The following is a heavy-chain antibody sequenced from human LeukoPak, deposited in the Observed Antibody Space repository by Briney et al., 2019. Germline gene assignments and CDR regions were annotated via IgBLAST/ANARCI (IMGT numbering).Heavy chain of an antibody. CDR2: INPNSGGT. J-gene: IGHJ4*02. CDR1: GYTFTGYY. V-gene: IGHV1-2*02. CDR3: ARNGGSGSPYFDY. D-gene: IGHD3-10*01. Sequence: ASVKVSCKASGYTFTGYYMHWVRQAPGQGLEWMGWINPNSGGTNYAQKFQGRVTMTRDTSISTAYMELSRLRSDDTAVYYCARNGGSGSPYFDYWGQGPRSPSPQ.